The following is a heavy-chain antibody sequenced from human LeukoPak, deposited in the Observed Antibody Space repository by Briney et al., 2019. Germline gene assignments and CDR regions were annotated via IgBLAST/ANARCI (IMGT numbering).Heavy chain of an antibody. Sequence: GGFLRLSCAASGFTFSLYYMNWIRQAPGKGLEWLSYISDSSTYTNYADSVKGRFTISRDNAKNSLYLQMNSLRAEDTAVYYCARSTLAPDAFDIWGQGTMVTVSS. V-gene: IGHV3-11*03. J-gene: IGHJ3*02. CDR2: ISDSSTYT. CDR1: GFTFSLYY. CDR3: ARSTLAPDAFDI. D-gene: IGHD1-1*01.